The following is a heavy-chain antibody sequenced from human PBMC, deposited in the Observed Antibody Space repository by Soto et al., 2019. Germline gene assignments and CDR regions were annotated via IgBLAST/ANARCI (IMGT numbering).Heavy chain of an antibody. CDR3: ARDGQWLRNKKAYYYYYYMDV. CDR1: GFTFSDYY. CDR2: ISSSGSTI. J-gene: IGHJ6*03. Sequence: PGGSLRLSCAASGFTFSDYYMSWIRQAPGKGLEWVSYISSSGSTIYYADSVKGRFTISRDNAKNSLYLQMNSLRAEDTAVYYCARDGQWLRNKKAYYYYYYMDVWGKGTTVTVSS. D-gene: IGHD5-12*01. V-gene: IGHV3-11*01.